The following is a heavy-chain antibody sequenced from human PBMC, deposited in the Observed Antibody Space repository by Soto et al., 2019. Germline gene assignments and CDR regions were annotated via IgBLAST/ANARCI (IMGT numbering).Heavy chain of an antibody. Sequence: GSLRLSCAASGFTFSSYAMSWVRQAPGKGLEWVSAISGSGGSTYYADSVKGRFTISRDNSKNTLYLQMNSLRAEDTAVYYCAKGQQWLESPTFSWFDPWGQGTLVTVSS. V-gene: IGHV3-23*01. CDR2: ISGSGGST. J-gene: IGHJ5*02. CDR3: AKGQQWLESPTFSWFDP. CDR1: GFTFSSYA. D-gene: IGHD6-19*01.